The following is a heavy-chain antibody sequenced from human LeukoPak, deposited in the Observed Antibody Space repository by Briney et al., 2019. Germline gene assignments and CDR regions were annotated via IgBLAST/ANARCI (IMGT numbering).Heavy chain of an antibody. J-gene: IGHJ4*02. V-gene: IGHV3-23*01. Sequence: GGSLRLSCAASGFTFSSYAMSWVRQAPGKGLEWVSTISASAGSTYYADSVKGRFTVSRDNSKNTLYLQMNSLRAEDTAVYYCARDRALYYYDSSGQGGAFDYWGQGTLVTVSS. CDR1: GFTFSSYA. D-gene: IGHD3-22*01. CDR3: ARDRALYYYDSSGQGGAFDY. CDR2: ISASAGST.